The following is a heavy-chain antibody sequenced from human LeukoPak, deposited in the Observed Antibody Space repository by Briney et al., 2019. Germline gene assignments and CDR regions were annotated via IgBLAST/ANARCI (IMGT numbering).Heavy chain of an antibody. J-gene: IGHJ5*02. D-gene: IGHD5-18*01. CDR2: ISAYSGNT. CDR3: ARYRADTAMETYNWFDP. Sequence: ASVKVSCKASGYTFTSYGISWVRQAPGQGLEWMGWISAYSGNTNYAQKLQGRVTMSTDTSTSTAYMELRSLRSDDTAVYYCARYRADTAMETYNWFDPWGQGTLVTVSS. V-gene: IGHV1-18*01. CDR1: GYTFTSYG.